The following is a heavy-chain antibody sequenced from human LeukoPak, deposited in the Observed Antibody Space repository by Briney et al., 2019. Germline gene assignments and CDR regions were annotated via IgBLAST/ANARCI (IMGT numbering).Heavy chain of an antibody. CDR2: INPNSGGT. D-gene: IGHD6-19*01. CDR1: GYTFTGYY. CDR3: ARLPPSSGWYYFDY. J-gene: IGHJ4*02. V-gene: IGHV1-2*02. Sequence: GASVKVSCKASGYTFTGYYMHRVRQAPGQGLEWMGWINPNSGGTNYAQKFQGRVTMTRDTSISTAYMELSRLRSDDTAVYYCARLPPSSGWYYFDYWGQGTLVTVSS.